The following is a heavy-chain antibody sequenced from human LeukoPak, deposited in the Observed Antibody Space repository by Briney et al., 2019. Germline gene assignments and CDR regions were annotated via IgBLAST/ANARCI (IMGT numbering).Heavy chain of an antibody. CDR2: IYGGGTT. J-gene: IGHJ4*02. CDR1: GFTVSNSY. V-gene: IGHV3-53*01. Sequence: GGSLRLSGAASGFTVSNSYMSWVRQAPGKGLEWVSIIYGGGTTYYGDSVKGRFTISRDNSHHTLYLQMNSLRAEDTAVHYCARRAGPYSPPSDYWGQGPLVTVS. CDR3: ARRAGPYSPPSDY. D-gene: IGHD2-15*01.